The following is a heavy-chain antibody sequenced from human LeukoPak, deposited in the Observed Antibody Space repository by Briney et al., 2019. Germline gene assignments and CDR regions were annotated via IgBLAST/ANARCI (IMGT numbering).Heavy chain of an antibody. V-gene: IGHV1-18*01. D-gene: IGHD3-16*01. CDR3: ARGVWDYYYYMDV. CDR2: INPYNGNT. Sequence: ASVKVSCKTSGYTFTSFGISWVRQTPGHGLEWMGWINPYNGNTNSAQTLQGRVTLTTDTSTSTAYMELRSLRSDDTAIYYCARGVWDYYYYMDVWGKGTTVTVSS. J-gene: IGHJ6*03. CDR1: GYTFTSFG.